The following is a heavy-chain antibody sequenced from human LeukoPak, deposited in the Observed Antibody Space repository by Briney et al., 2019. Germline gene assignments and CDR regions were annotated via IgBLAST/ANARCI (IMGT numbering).Heavy chain of an antibody. CDR2: IYTSGST. CDR3: ARVASYGSGSYYQFDY. J-gene: IGHJ4*02. Sequence: TSETLSLTCTVSGGSISSYYWSWIRQPAGKGLEWIGRIYTSGSTYYNPSLKSRVTISVDTSKNQFSLKLSSVTAADTAVYYCARVASYGSGSYYQFDYWGQGTLVTVSS. CDR1: GGSISSYY. D-gene: IGHD3-10*01. V-gene: IGHV4-4*07.